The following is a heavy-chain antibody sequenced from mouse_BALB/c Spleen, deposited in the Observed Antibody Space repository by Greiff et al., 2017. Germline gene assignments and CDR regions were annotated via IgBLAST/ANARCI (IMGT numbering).Heavy chain of an antibody. Sequence: DVMLVESGGGLVKPGGSLKLSCAASGFTFSSYAMSWVRQTPEKRLEWVASISSGGSTYYPDSVKGRFTISRDNARNILYLQMSSLRSEDTAMYYCARCGYYYGSSPFAYWGQGTLVTVSA. CDR2: ISSGGST. D-gene: IGHD1-1*01. CDR1: GFTFSSYA. J-gene: IGHJ3*01. CDR3: ARCGYYYGSSPFAY. V-gene: IGHV5-6-5*01.